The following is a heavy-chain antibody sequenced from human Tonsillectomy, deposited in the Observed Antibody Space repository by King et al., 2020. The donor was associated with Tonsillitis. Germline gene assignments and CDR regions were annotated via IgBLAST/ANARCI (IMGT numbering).Heavy chain of an antibody. CDR2: IRPDGSQK. V-gene: IGHV3-7*03. J-gene: IGHJ4*02. Sequence: QLVQSGGGLVQPGGSLRLSCAASGLIFSSSWMNWLRQAPGKGLEWVANIRPDGSQKYYVDSVKGRFTISRHNAKDSLYLQMNSLRAEDTAVYYCASGVAYWGQGALVTVSS. CDR1: GLIFSSSW. CDR3: ASGVAY. D-gene: IGHD2-21*01.